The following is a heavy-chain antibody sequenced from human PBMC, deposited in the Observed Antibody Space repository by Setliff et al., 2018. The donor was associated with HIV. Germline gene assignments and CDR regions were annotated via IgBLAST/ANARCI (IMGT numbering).Heavy chain of an antibody. J-gene: IGHJ1*01. CDR3: ASTKVTPHGRYFQH. Sequence: SETLSLTCIVSGGSINSGGYYWSWIRQHPGKGLEWIGHIYYSGNTHYNPSLESRLTISVDRSQNHFFLRLRSVTAADTAVYYCASTKVTPHGRYFQHWGQGILVTVSS. V-gene: IGHV4-31*03. D-gene: IGHD4-4*01. CDR2: IYYSGNT. CDR1: GGSINSGGYY.